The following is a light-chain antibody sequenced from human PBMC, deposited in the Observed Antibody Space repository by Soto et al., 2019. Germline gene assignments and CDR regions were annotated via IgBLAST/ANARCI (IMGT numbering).Light chain of an antibody. CDR3: MQSTQRPPT. J-gene: IGKJ5*01. V-gene: IGKV2D-29*02. Sequence: DVVMTQPPLSLSVAPGQPASICCKSSQSLLHITGETFLFWYLQKPGQSPQLLIYEVSTRVSGVPDRFSGSGSGTDFTLEISRVETDDVGIYYCMQSTQRPPTFGQGTRLEI. CDR2: EVS. CDR1: QSLLHITGETF.